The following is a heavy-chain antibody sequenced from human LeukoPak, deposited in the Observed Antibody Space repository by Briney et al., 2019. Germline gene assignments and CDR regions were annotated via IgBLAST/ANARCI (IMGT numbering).Heavy chain of an antibody. CDR1: GGSISGYY. CDR3: ARRPTPMAYFDY. Sequence: SETLSLTYTVSGGSISGYYWSWIRQPAGKGLEWIGRISTSGNTNYNPSLKSRVTMSVDTSKNQFSLRLSSVTAADTAIYYCARRPTPMAYFDYWGQGTLVTVSS. J-gene: IGHJ4*02. CDR2: ISTSGNT. D-gene: IGHD5-18*01. V-gene: IGHV4-4*07.